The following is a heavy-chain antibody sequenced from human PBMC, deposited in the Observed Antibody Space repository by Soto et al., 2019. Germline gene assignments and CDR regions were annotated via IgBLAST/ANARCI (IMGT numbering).Heavy chain of an antibody. J-gene: IGHJ5*02. CDR1: GGSFSGYY. CDR3: ARDRNWFDP. V-gene: IGHV4-34*01. CDR2: INHSGST. Sequence: ASETLSLTCAVYGGSFSGYYWSWIRQPPGKGLEWIGEINHSGSTNYNPSLKSRVTISVDTSKNQFSLKLSSVTAADTAVYYCARDRNWFDPWGPGTLVTVSS.